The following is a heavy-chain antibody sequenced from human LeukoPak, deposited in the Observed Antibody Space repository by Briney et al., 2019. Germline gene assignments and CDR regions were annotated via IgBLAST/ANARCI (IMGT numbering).Heavy chain of an antibody. Sequence: SETLSLTCTVSGGSISSYYWSWIRQPPGKGLEWIGYIYYSGSTNYNPSLKSRVTISVDTSKNQFSLKLSSVTAADTAVYYCARTDLGYCSGGSCSYYFDYWGQGTLVTVSS. V-gene: IGHV4-59*01. J-gene: IGHJ4*02. CDR1: GGSISSYY. D-gene: IGHD2-15*01. CDR2: IYYSGST. CDR3: ARTDLGYCSGGSCSYYFDY.